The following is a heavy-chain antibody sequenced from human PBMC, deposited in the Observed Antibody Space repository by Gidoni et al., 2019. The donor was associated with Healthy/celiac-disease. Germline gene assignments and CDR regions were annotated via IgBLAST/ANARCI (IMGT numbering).Heavy chain of an antibody. CDR2: MNPNSGNT. V-gene: IGHV1-8*01. CDR1: GYTFTSYD. J-gene: IGHJ5*02. CDR3: ARVVAWFDP. Sequence: VQLVQSGAGVEKPGAPVKVSCKASGYTFTSYDIHWVRQATGQGLEWMGWMNPNSGNTGYAQKFQGRVTMTRNTSISTAYMELSSLRSEDTAVYYCARVVAWFDPWGQGTLVTVSS. D-gene: IGHD2-21*01.